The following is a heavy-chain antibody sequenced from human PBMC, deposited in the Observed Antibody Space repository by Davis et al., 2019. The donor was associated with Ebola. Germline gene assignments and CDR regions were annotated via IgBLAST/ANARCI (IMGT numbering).Heavy chain of an antibody. D-gene: IGHD2/OR15-2a*01. V-gene: IGHV1-69*05. J-gene: IGHJ3*02. CDR2: IIPIFGTA. Sequence: SVKVSCKASGGTFSSYAISWVRQAPGQGLEWMGGIIPIFGTANYAQKFQGRVTMTRDTSTSTVYMELSSLRSEDTAVYYCASPSTFGAFHIWGQGTMVTVSS. CDR1: GGTFSSYA. CDR3: ASPSTFGAFHI.